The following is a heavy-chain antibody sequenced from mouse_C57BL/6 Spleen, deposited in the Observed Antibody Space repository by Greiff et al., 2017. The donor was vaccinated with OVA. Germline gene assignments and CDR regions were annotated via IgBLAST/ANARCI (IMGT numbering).Heavy chain of an antibody. D-gene: IGHD2-1*01. CDR2: ISYDGSN. J-gene: IGHJ4*01. Sequence: EVKLVESGPGLVKPSQSLSLTCSVTGYSITSGYYWNWIRQFPGNKLEWMGYISYDGSNNYNPSLKNRISITRDTSKNQFFLKLNSVTTEDTATYYCAREDLLYYAMDYWGQGTSVTVSS. V-gene: IGHV3-6*01. CDR3: AREDLLYYAMDY. CDR1: GYSITSGYY.